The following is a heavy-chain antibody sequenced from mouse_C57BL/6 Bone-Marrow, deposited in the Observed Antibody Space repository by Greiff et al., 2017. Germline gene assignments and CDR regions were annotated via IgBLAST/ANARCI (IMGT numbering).Heavy chain of an antibody. CDR2: IDPEDGET. J-gene: IGHJ4*01. CDR1: GFNIKDYY. CDR3: ARSPTMVKSAMDY. V-gene: IGHV14-2*01. Sequence: VQLQQSGAELVKPGASVKLSCTASGFNIKDYYMHWVKQRTEQGLEWIGRIDPEDGETKYAPKFQGKAPITADTSSNTAYLQLSSLASEDTAVYYCARSPTMVKSAMDYWGQGTSVTVSS. D-gene: IGHD2-9*01.